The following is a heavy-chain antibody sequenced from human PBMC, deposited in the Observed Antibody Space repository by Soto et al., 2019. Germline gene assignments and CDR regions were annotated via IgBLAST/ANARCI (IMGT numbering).Heavy chain of an antibody. CDR1: AGSISGLY. V-gene: IGHV4-4*09. J-gene: IGHJ6*03. Sequence: QVQLQESGPGLVRPSETLSLTCSVPAGSISGLYWLWVRQPPGKGLEWIGWFYSSGSTNYNPSFKHRATISVDASKNQFSLTLSSVTAAATAIYYCTRLRNHYFMDAWGKGTTVAVSS. D-gene: IGHD4-17*01. CDR2: FYSSGST. CDR3: TRLRNHYFMDA.